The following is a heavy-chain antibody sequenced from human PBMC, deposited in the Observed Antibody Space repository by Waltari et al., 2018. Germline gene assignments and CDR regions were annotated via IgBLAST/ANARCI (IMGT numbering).Heavy chain of an antibody. V-gene: IGHV4-38-2*02. CDR1: GYSISSGYY. D-gene: IGHD2-15*01. J-gene: IGHJ5*02. CDR2: IYHSGST. CDR3: ARSLVVAATNWFDP. Sequence: QMQLQESGPGLVKPSETLSLTCTVSGYSISSGYYWGWIRQPPGKGLEWIGSIYHSGSTYYNPSLKSRVTISVDTSKNQFSLKLSSVTAADTAVYYCARSLVVAATNWFDPWGQGTLVTVSS.